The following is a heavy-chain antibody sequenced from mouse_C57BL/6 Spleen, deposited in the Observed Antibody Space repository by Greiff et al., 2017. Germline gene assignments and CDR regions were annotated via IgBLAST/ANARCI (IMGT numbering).Heavy chain of an antibody. V-gene: IGHV3-6*01. Sequence: ESGPGLVKPSQSLSLTCSVTGYSITSGYYWNWIRPFPGNKLEWMGSISYDGSNNYNHSLKNRISITRDPSKNQFFLMLNSVTTDDTATNYCARKSMESGYYAMDDWGQGTSVTVSS. J-gene: IGHJ4*01. D-gene: IGHD1-3*01. CDR2: ISYDGSN. CDR3: ARKSMESGYYAMDD. CDR1: GYSITSGYY.